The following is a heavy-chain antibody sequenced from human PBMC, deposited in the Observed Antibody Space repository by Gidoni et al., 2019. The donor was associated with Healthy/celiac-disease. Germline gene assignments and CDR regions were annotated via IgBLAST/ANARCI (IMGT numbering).Heavy chain of an antibody. D-gene: IGHD3-22*01. CDR2: ISAYNGNT. CDR1: GYTFTSYG. Sequence: QVQLVQSGAEGKKPGASVKVSCRASGYTFTSYGISWVRQAPGQGLEWMGWISAYNGNTNYAQKLQGRVTMTTDTSTSTAYMELRSLRSDDTAVYYCARDYGMIPPQEDAFDIWGQGTMVTVSS. J-gene: IGHJ3*02. CDR3: ARDYGMIPPQEDAFDI. V-gene: IGHV1-18*01.